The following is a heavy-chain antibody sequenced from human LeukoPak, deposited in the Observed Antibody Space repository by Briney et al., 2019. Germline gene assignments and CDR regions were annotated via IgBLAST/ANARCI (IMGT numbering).Heavy chain of an antibody. J-gene: IGHJ6*02. CDR1: GFAFSSYA. Sequence: AGGSLRLSCAASGFAFSSYAMSWVRQAPGKGLEWVSVIYSGGSTYYADSVKGRFTISRDNSKNTLYLQMNSLRAEDTAVYYCARVLVVPAAIPYYYGMDVWGQGTTVTVSS. CDR2: IYSGGST. CDR3: ARVLVVPAAIPYYYGMDV. V-gene: IGHV3-66*01. D-gene: IGHD2-2*02.